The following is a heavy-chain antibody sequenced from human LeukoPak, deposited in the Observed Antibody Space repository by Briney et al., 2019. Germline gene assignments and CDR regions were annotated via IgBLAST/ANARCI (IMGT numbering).Heavy chain of an antibody. Sequence: GRSLRLSCAASGFTFSTYGMHWVRQAPGKGLEWVAVIWSDGSNKYYADSVKGRFTISRDNSKNTLYLQMNSLRADDTDVYYCARRRYSVYDFDYWGQGTLVTVSS. CDR3: ARRRYSVYDFDY. V-gene: IGHV3-33*01. J-gene: IGHJ4*02. CDR1: GFTFSTYG. D-gene: IGHD5/OR15-5a*01. CDR2: IWSDGSNK.